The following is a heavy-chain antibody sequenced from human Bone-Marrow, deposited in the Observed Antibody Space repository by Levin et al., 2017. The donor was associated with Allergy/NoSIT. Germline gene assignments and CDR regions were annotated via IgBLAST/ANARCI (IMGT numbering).Heavy chain of an antibody. V-gene: IGHV3-11*01. CDR3: AKDFVGGNFYYYGVDV. J-gene: IGHJ6*02. CDR1: GFTFSDFY. Sequence: SCAASGFTFSDFYISWIRQAPGKGLEWVAYISNDGSNLYYADSVRGRFTISRDNAKNSVYLQMDSLRAEDTAVYYCAKDFVGGNFYYYGVDVWGQGATVTVSS. CDR2: ISNDGSNL. D-gene: IGHD3-16*01.